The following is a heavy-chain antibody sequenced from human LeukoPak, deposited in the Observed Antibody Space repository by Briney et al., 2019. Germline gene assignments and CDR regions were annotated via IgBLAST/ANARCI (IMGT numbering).Heavy chain of an antibody. CDR3: ARGDYGDYEILGY. CDR1: GGSISSYY. D-gene: IGHD4-17*01. CDR2: IFYSGST. Sequence: PSETLSLTCTVSGGSISSYYWSWIRQPPGKGLEWIGYIFYSGSTSYNPSLKSRVTMSVDTSKNQFSLKLSSVTAADTAVYYCARGDYGDYEILGYWGQGTLVTVSS. J-gene: IGHJ4*02. V-gene: IGHV4-59*12.